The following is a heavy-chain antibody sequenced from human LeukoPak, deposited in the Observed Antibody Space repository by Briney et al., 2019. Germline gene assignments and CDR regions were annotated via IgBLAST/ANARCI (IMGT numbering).Heavy chain of an antibody. CDR2: IYYSGST. J-gene: IGHJ4*02. Sequence: PSETLSLTCTVSGGSISSYYWSWIRQPPGKGLEWIGYIYYSGSTNYNPSLKSRVTISVDTSKNQFSLKLSSVTAADTAVYYCARDSGSGPDYWGQGTLVTVSS. CDR1: GGSISSYY. V-gene: IGHV4-59*01. D-gene: IGHD3-10*01. CDR3: ARDSGSGPDY.